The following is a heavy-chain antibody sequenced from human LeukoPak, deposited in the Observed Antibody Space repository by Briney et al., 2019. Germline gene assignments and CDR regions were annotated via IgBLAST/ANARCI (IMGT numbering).Heavy chain of an antibody. CDR3: ARLVGATGDFDY. D-gene: IGHD1-26*01. Sequence: SETLSLTCTVSGGSISSYYWSWIRQPPGKGLEWIGYIYHSGSTYYNPSLKSRVTISVDRSKNQFSLKLSSVTAADTAVYYCARLVGATGDFDYWGQGTLVTVSS. CDR2: IYHSGST. CDR1: GGSISSYY. V-gene: IGHV4-59*12. J-gene: IGHJ4*02.